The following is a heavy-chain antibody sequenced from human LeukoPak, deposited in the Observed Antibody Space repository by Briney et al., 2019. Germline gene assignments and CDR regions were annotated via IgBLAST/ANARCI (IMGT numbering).Heavy chain of an antibody. V-gene: IGHV3-23*01. CDR3: AKDPDYDSSGYSDY. CDR2: IGASGYST. CDR1: GFTFSSYA. D-gene: IGHD3-22*01. J-gene: IGHJ4*02. Sequence: GGSLRLSCAASGFTFSSYAMNWVRQAPGKGLEWVSGIGASGYSTYYADSVKGRFTISRDNSENTLYLQMNSLRAEDTAVYYCAKDPDYDSSGYSDYWGQGTLVTVSS.